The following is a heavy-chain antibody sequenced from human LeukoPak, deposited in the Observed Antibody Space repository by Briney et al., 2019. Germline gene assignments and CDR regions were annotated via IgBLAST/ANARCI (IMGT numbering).Heavy chain of an antibody. CDR3: ARESPGTYYFDT. CDR2: IRLDDGRT. D-gene: IGHD1-26*01. J-gene: IGHJ5*02. Sequence: ASVKVSCKANTFTDSYMHWARQAPGQGLEWMGIIRLDDGRTNYAQKFRGRLTLTSITPTTTVYMDLNSLTYEDTAVYYCARESPGTYYFDTWGQGTLVTVSS. CDR1: TFTDSY. V-gene: IGHV1-46*01.